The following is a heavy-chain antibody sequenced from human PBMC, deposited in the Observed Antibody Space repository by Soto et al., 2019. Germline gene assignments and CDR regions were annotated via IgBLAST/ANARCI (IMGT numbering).Heavy chain of an antibody. CDR2: IYSSGST. V-gene: IGHV4-31*11. D-gene: IGHD6-6*01. CDR3: AREDAARIERWFDS. J-gene: IGHJ5*01. Sequence: QVQLQESGPRLVKPSQTLSLSCAVSGGSIISASYSWNWIRQSPGRGLELIGHIYSSGSTYYNPSLKSRVSISVDTSNNQCSLKLTSVTAADTAVYFCAREDAARIERWFDSWGQGILVTVSS. CDR1: GGSIISASYS.